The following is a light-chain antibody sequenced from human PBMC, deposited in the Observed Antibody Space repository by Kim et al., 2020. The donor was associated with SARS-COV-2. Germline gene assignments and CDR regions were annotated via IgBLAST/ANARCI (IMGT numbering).Light chain of an antibody. CDR2: GAS. V-gene: IGKV3-20*01. CDR1: RSVGSNY. Sequence: PPGASATLSCRASRSVGSNYVAWYQHRPGQAPRLLIYGASTRATGIPDRFSSSGSGTDFSLTISRLDPEDAAVYYCQQFVTPPYTFGQGTKLEI. CDR3: QQFVTPPYT. J-gene: IGKJ2*01.